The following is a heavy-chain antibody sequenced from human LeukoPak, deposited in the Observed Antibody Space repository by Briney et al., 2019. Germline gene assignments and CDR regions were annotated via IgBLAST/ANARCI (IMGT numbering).Heavy chain of an antibody. CDR1: GFTFSSYA. CDR2: ISGSGGST. J-gene: IGHJ4*02. CDR3: AKVAKSRRYFDWLSIFGYCFDY. Sequence: GGSLRLSCAASGFTFSSYAMSWVRQAPGKGLEWVSAISGSGGSTYYADSVKGRFTISRDNSKNTLYLQMNSLRAEDTAVYYCAKVAKSRRYFDWLSIFGYCFDYWGQGTLVTVSS. D-gene: IGHD3-9*01. V-gene: IGHV3-23*01.